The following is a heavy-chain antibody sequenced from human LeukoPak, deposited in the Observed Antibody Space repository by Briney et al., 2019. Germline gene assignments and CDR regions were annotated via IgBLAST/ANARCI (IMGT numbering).Heavy chain of an antibody. V-gene: IGHV3-7*01. D-gene: IGHD6-19*01. Sequence: PGGSLRLSCAASGFTFSIYWMTWVRQAPGKGLEWVANIKQDGSEKYYVDSVKGRFTISRDNAKNSLYLQMNSLRAEDTAVYYCARGDYSSGWYYYYYMDVWGKGTTVTVSS. J-gene: IGHJ6*03. CDR1: GFTFSIYW. CDR3: ARGDYSSGWYYYYYMDV. CDR2: IKQDGSEK.